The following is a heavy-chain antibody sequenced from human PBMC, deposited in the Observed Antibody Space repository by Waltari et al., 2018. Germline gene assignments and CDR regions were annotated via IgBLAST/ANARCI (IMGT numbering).Heavy chain of an antibody. CDR3: AGGSVEMATMGGY. Sequence: QVQLVQSGAEVKKPGSSVKVSCKASGGTFSSYAISWVRQAPGQGLEWMGGIIPILGIANDVQKFQGRVTITADESTSTAYMELSSLRSEDTAVYYCAGGSVEMATMGGYWGQGTLVTVSS. V-gene: IGHV1-69*04. J-gene: IGHJ4*02. CDR1: GGTFSSYA. D-gene: IGHD5-12*01. CDR2: IIPILGIA.